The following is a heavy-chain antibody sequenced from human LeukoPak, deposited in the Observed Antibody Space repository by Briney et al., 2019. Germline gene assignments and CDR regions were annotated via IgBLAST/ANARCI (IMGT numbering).Heavy chain of an antibody. CDR3: ARGTIHFDY. CDR1: GFTFSIYS. CDR2: ISSSSSTI. Sequence: GGSLRLSCAASGFTFSIYSMNWVRQAQGKGLEWVSYISSSSSTIYYADSVKGRFTISRDNAKNSLYLQMNSLRAEDTAVYYCARGTIHFDYWGQGTLVTVSS. V-gene: IGHV3-48*01. J-gene: IGHJ4*02. D-gene: IGHD2-21*01.